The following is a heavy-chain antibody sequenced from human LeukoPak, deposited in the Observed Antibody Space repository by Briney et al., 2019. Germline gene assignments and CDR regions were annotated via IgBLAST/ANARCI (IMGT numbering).Heavy chain of an antibody. CDR2: ISYDGSNK. D-gene: IGHD3-22*01. J-gene: IGHJ4*02. V-gene: IGHV3-30*03. Sequence: PGGPLRLSCAASGFTFSSYGMHWVRQAPGKGLEWVAVISYDGSNKYYADSVKGRFTISRDNSKNTLYLQMNSLRAEDTAVYYCASDWNYYDSSGYSLWGQGTLVTVSS. CDR1: GFTFSSYG. CDR3: ASDWNYYDSSGYSL.